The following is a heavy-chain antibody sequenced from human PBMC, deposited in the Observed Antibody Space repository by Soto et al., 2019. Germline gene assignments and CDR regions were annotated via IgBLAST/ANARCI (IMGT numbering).Heavy chain of an antibody. D-gene: IGHD6-19*01. Sequence: GGSLRLSCAASGFTFSSFWMHWVRQAPGKGLVWVSRIKSDGSSTSYADSVKGRFTISRDSAKNTLFLQMNSLRAEDTAVYYCARDRDGYSSGWYVYWGQGTPVTAPQ. V-gene: IGHV3-74*01. CDR3: ARDRDGYSSGWYVY. CDR1: GFTFSSFW. J-gene: IGHJ4*02. CDR2: IKSDGSST.